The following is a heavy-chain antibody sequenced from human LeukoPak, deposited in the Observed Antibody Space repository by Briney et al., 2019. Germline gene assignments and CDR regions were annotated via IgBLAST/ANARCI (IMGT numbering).Heavy chain of an antibody. CDR2: ISWNSGSI. V-gene: IGHV3-9*01. J-gene: IGHJ4*02. CDR3: AKDMNYYGSGSDAFFDY. CDR1: GFTFDDYA. Sequence: GGSLRLSCAASGFTFDDYAMHWVRQAPGKGLEWVSGISWNSGSIGYADSVKGRFTISRDNAKNSLYLQMNSLRAEDTALYYCAKDMNYYGSGSDAFFDYWGQGTLVTVSS. D-gene: IGHD3-10*01.